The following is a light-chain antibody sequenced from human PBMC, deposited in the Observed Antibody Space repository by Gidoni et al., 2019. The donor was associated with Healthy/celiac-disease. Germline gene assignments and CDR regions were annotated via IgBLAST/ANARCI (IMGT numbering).Light chain of an antibody. Sequence: DIQMTQSPSTLSASVGDRVTITCRASQSISSWLAWYQQKPGKAPKLLIYKASSLESGVPSRFSGSGSGTEFTLTISSLQPDDFATYYCQQCNSYLYTVGQGTKLEIK. CDR1: QSISSW. CDR2: KAS. CDR3: QQCNSYLYT. J-gene: IGKJ2*01. V-gene: IGKV1-5*03.